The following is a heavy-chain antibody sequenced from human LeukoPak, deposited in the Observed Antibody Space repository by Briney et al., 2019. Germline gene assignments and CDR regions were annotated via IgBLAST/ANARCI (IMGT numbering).Heavy chain of an antibody. V-gene: IGHV4-38-2*02. Sequence: STTLSLTCTVSGYSISSAKYWGWIRQPPGKGLEWIGSISHSGSTYNPSLKSRVTISVDTSKNHFSLKLSSVTAADTAVYYCAREPISSGWSAFDYWGQGTLVTVSS. CDR1: GYSISSAKY. J-gene: IGHJ4*02. CDR3: AREPISSGWSAFDY. CDR2: ISHSGST. D-gene: IGHD6-19*01.